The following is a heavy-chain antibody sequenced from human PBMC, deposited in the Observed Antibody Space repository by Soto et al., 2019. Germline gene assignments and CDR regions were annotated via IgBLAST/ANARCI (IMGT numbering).Heavy chain of an antibody. Sequence: QVQLVQSGAEVKKPGASVKVSCKASGYTFTSYAMHWVRQATGQRLAWMGWINAGNGNTKYSQKFQGRVTITRDTPASTAYMELSSLRSEDTAVYYCARGLGLYYFDYWGQGTLVTVSS. V-gene: IGHV1-3*01. CDR3: ARGLGLYYFDY. J-gene: IGHJ4*02. D-gene: IGHD1-26*01. CDR1: GYTFTSYA. CDR2: INAGNGNT.